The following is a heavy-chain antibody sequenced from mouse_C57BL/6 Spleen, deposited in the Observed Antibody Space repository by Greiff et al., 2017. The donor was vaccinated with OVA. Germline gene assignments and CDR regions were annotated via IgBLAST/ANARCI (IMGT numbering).Heavy chain of an antibody. CDR1: GFTFSSYA. D-gene: IGHD3-1*01. J-gene: IGHJ3*01. Sequence: EVKLMESGEGLVKPGGSLKLSCAASGFTFSSYAMSWVRQTPEKRLEWVAYISSGGDYIYYADTVKGRFTISRDNARNTLYLQMSSLKSEDTAMYYCTRDRGGLLKVPGWFAYWGQGTLVTVSA. V-gene: IGHV5-9-1*02. CDR2: ISSGGDYI. CDR3: TRDRGGLLKVPGWFAY.